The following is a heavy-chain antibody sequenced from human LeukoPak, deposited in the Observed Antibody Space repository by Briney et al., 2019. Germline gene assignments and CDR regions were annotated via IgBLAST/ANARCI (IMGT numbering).Heavy chain of an antibody. CDR1: GYTFTGYY. CDR2: IIPILGIA. Sequence: SVKVSCKASGYTFTGYYMHWVRQAPGQGLEWMGRIIPILGIANYAQKFQGRVTITADKSTSTAYMELSSLRSEDTAVYYCARESDYDFWSGWFDYWGQGTLVTVSS. D-gene: IGHD3-3*01. J-gene: IGHJ4*02. CDR3: ARESDYDFWSGWFDY. V-gene: IGHV1-69*04.